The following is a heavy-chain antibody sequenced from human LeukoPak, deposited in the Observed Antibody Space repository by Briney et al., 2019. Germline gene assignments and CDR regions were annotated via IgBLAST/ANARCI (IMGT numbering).Heavy chain of an antibody. V-gene: IGHV3-23*01. Sequence: PGVSLRLSCAASGFTFSSYAMSWVRQAPGKGLEWVSAISGRGGVTYYADSVKGRFTISRDDSKNTLYLQMNSLRAEDTAVYYCAKGRVVWFGELFDYWGQGTLVTVSS. CDR3: AKGRVVWFGELFDY. D-gene: IGHD3-10*01. J-gene: IGHJ4*02. CDR2: ISGRGGVT. CDR1: GFTFSSYA.